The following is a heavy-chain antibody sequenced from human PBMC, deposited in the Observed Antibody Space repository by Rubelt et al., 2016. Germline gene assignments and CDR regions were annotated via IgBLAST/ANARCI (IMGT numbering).Heavy chain of an antibody. J-gene: IGHJ3*02. D-gene: IGHD2/OR15-2a*01. CDR2: ISTYIGKT. CDR3: SRPKGISGNAFDI. Sequence: GLEWMGWISTYIGKTNYSQNLPGRVTMTPDTSTSTAYMELRSLRSDDTAVDYFSRPKGISGNAFDIWGQGTMVTVA. V-gene: IGHV1-18*01.